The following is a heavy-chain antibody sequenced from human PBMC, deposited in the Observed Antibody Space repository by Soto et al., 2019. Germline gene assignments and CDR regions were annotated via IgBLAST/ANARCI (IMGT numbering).Heavy chain of an antibody. J-gene: IGHJ3*02. CDR3: APRGDSYAFDI. CDR1: GGSISSYY. V-gene: IGHV4-59*01. Sequence: SETLSLTCTVSGGSISSYYWSWIRQPPGKGLEWIGYIYYSGSTNYNPSLKSRVTISVDTSKNQFSLKLSSVTAADTEVYYCAPRGDSYAFDIWGQGTMVTVSS. D-gene: IGHD2-21*02. CDR2: IYYSGST.